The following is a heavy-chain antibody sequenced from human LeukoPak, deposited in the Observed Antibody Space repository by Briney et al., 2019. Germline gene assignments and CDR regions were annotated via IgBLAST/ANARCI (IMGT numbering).Heavy chain of an antibody. CDR3: ARRYCSTTICYYAMDV. J-gene: IGHJ6*02. CDR1: GDSIISYY. CDR2: IYYSGST. Sequence: SETLSLTCTVSGDSIISYYWSWIRQPPGKGLEWIGYIYYSGSTNYNPSLKSRVTISVDTSKNQFSLRLSSVTAADTAVYYCARRYCSTTICYYAMDVWGQGTTVTVSS. V-gene: IGHV4-59*01. D-gene: IGHD2-2*01.